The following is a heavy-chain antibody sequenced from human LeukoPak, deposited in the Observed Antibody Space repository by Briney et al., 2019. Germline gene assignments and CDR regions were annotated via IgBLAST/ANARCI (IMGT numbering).Heavy chain of an antibody. CDR2: IYYSGST. J-gene: IGHJ4*02. CDR3: ARAYGSGSYDY. CDR1: GGSISSGGYS. Sequence: SETLSLTCTVSGGSISSGGYSWSWIRQHPGKGLEWIGYIYYSGSTYYNPSLKSRVTISVDTSKNQFSLKLSSVTAADTAVYYCARAYGSGSYDYWGQGTLVTVSS. V-gene: IGHV4-31*03. D-gene: IGHD3-10*01.